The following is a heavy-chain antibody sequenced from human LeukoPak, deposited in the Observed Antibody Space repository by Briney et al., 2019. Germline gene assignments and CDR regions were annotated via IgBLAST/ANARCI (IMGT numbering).Heavy chain of an antibody. V-gene: IGHV1-46*01. D-gene: IGHD5-18*01. J-gene: IGHJ6*03. CDR1: GYTFTSYY. CDR2: INPSGGST. CDR3: ARGPFTAMATDYYYYYYMDV. Sequence: ASVKVSCKASGYTFTSYYMHWVRQAPGQGLEWMGIINPSGGSTSYAQKFQGRVTMTRDTSTSTVYMELSSLRSEDTAVYYCARGPFTAMATDYYYYYYMDVWGKGTTVTVSS.